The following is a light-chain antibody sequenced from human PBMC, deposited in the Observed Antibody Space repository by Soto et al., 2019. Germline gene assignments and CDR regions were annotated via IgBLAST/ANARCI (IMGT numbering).Light chain of an antibody. Sequence: DIQMTQSPSTLSASVGDRVTITCRASQSISSWLAWYQQKPGKAPKLRIYDASSLESGVPSRFSGSGSGTEFTLTISSLQPDDFATYYCQQYNSYWTFGQGTKGDIK. CDR1: QSISSW. J-gene: IGKJ1*01. CDR3: QQYNSYWT. CDR2: DAS. V-gene: IGKV1-5*01.